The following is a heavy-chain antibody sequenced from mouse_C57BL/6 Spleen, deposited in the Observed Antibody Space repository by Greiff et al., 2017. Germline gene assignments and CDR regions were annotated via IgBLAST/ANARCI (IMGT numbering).Heavy chain of an antibody. CDR3: ARGHYYGSSPFAY. D-gene: IGHD1-1*01. J-gene: IGHJ3*01. CDR2: IYPGDGDT. V-gene: IGHV1-80*01. Sequence: VQLQQSGAELVKPGASVKISCKASGYAFSSYWMNWVKQRPGKGLEWIGQIYPGDGDTNYNGKFKGKATLTADKSSSTAYMQLSSLTSEDSAVYFCARGHYYGSSPFAYWGQGTLVTVSA. CDR1: GYAFSSYW.